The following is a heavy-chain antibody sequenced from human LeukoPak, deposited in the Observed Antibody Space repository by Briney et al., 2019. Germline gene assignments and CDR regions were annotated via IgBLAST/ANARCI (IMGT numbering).Heavy chain of an antibody. J-gene: IGHJ3*02. Sequence: SETLSLTCAVYGGSFSGYYWSWIRQPPGKGLEWSGEINHSGSTKYNPSLKSRVNISVDTSKKQFSLKLSSVTAADTAVYYCARGTPPYYYDSSGYRALGAFDIWGQGTMVTVSS. CDR3: ARGTPPYYYDSSGYRALGAFDI. CDR1: GGSFSGYY. V-gene: IGHV4-34*01. CDR2: INHSGST. D-gene: IGHD3-22*01.